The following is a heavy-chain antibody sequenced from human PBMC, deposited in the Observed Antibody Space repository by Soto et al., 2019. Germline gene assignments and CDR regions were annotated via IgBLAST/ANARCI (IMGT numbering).Heavy chain of an antibody. D-gene: IGHD2-2*01. CDR2: ISYDGSNK. V-gene: IGHV3-30*18. CDR3: AKDRGYCSSTSCYARWFDP. J-gene: IGHJ5*02. CDR1: GFTFSSYG. Sequence: QVQLVESGGGVVQPGRSLRLSCAASGFTFSSYGMHWVRQAPGKGLEWVAVISYDGSNKYYADSVKGRFTISRDNSKNTLYLQMNSLRAEDTAVYYCAKDRGYCSSTSCYARWFDPWGQGTLVTVSS.